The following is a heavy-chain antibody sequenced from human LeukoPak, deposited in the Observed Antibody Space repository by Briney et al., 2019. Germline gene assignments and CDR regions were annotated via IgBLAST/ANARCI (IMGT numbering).Heavy chain of an antibody. V-gene: IGHV4-39*01. CDR3: ARGRDIVVVVAATGTGALFDY. Sequence: SETLSLTCTVSGGSFSSTSYYWGWIRQPPGKGLEWIANIYHTGSTYYNPSLKSRVTISVDTSANQFSLKLSSVTAADTAVYYCARGRDIVVVVAATGTGALFDYWGQGTLVTVSS. J-gene: IGHJ4*02. D-gene: IGHD2-15*01. CDR1: GGSFSSTSYY. CDR2: IYHTGST.